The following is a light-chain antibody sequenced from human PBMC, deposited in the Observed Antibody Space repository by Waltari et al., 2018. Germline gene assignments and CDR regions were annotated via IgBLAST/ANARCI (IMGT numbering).Light chain of an antibody. Sequence: DIQMTQSPSSLSASLGDGVTITCRASRPITTYVKWYQQRTGLAPKLLIYAASTLQRGVPTRFSGSGSGTDFTLTISSLQVEDFATYYCQQSHSAPLAFGGGTRLEI. J-gene: IGKJ4*01. CDR2: AAS. CDR1: RPITTY. V-gene: IGKV1-39*01. CDR3: QQSHSAPLA.